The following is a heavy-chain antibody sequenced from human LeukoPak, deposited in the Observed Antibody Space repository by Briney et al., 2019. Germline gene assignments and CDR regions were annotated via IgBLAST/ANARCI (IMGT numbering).Heavy chain of an antibody. V-gene: IGHV3-30*18. Sequence: PGGSLRLSCAASGFTFSNYDMHWVRQAPGKGLECVAVMSYDGSDKYYADSVKGRFTVSRDNSKNTLYLQMNSLKAEDTAVYYCAKALRPRYNHGFDYWGQRTLVTVSP. CDR3: AKALRPRYNHGFDY. CDR1: GFTFSNYD. D-gene: IGHD5-18*01. CDR2: MSYDGSDK. J-gene: IGHJ4*02.